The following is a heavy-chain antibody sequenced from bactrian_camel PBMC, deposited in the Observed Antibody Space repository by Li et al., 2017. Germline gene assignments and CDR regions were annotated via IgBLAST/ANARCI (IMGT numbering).Heavy chain of an antibody. V-gene: IGHV3S40*01. J-gene: IGHJ4*01. Sequence: VQLVESGGGSVQAGGSLRLSCAASGFTFSRKCLGWFRQVPGKEREGVAAIYTEFLNTYYVDSVKGRFSASQDGAKNTVYLQMNALTPEDTAMYSCVLVPYSCQTWSWAWPRDWGQGTQVTVS. CDR3: VLVPYSCQTWSWAWPRD. CDR1: GFTFSRKC. D-gene: IGHD6*01. CDR2: IYTEFLNT.